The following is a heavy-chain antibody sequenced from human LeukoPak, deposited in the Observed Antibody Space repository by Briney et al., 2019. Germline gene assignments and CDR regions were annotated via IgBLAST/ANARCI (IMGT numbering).Heavy chain of an antibody. Sequence: SETLSLTCAVYGGSFSGYYWSWIRQPPGKGLEWIGEINHSGSTNYNPSLKSRVTISVDTSKDQFSLKLSSVTAADTAVYYCARGRDLNTRYYFDYWGQGTLVTVSS. J-gene: IGHJ4*02. V-gene: IGHV4-34*01. CDR1: GGSFSGYY. CDR3: ARGRDLNTRYYFDY. CDR2: INHSGST. D-gene: IGHD1/OR15-1a*01.